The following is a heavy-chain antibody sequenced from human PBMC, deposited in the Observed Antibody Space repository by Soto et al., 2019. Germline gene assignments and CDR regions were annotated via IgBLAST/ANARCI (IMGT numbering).Heavy chain of an antibody. D-gene: IGHD2-15*01. CDR2: SYHSGSP. Sequence: QVPLQESGPRLVRPSGTLSLTCTVSSGSITSANWWSWVRQPPGRGLEWIGESYHSGSPNYNLSRRSRVTLSVDTSKTQSSLSLSSVTAADTARYYCARRGGGVVLAATTPFDYCGQGTLVTVSS. J-gene: IGHJ4*02. V-gene: IGHV4-4*02. CDR1: SGSITSANW. CDR3: ARRGGGVVLAATTPFDY.